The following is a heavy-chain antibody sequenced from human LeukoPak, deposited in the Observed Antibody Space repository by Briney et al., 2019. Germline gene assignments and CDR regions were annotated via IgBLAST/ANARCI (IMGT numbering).Heavy chain of an antibody. Sequence: GGSLRLSCAASGFTFSSYSMNWVRQAPGKGLEWVSSISSSSYIYYADSVKGRFTISRDNAKNSLYLQMNSLRAEDTAVYYCASQPPSYYYYGMDVWGQGTTVTVSS. CDR1: GFTFSSYS. CDR3: ASQPPSYYYYGMDV. V-gene: IGHV3-21*01. CDR2: ISSSSYI. J-gene: IGHJ6*02.